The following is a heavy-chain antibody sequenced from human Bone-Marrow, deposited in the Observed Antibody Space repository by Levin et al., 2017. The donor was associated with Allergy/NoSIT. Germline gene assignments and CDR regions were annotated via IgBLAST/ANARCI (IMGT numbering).Heavy chain of an antibody. D-gene: IGHD3-3*01. CDR2: TYYRSKWYN. CDR3: ARENRITIFGVVINYGMDV. CDR1: GDSVSSNSAA. V-gene: IGHV6-1*01. Sequence: SQTLSLTCAISGDSVSSNSAAWNWIRQSPSRGLEWLGRTYYRSKWYNDYAVSVKSRITINPDTSKNQFSLQLNSVTPEDTAVYYCARENRITIFGVVINYGMDVWGQGTTVTVSS. J-gene: IGHJ6*02.